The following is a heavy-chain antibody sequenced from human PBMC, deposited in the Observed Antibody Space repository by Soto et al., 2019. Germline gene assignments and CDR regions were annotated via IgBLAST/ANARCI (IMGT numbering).Heavy chain of an antibody. D-gene: IGHD2-2*01. CDR1: GFTFSSYW. CDR2: INSDGSST. V-gene: IGHV3-74*01. CDR3: ARVLVVPAATYNNWFDP. J-gene: IGHJ5*02. Sequence: GGSLRLSCAASGFTFSSYWMHWVRQAPGKGLVWVSRINSDGSSTSYADSVKGRFTISRDNAKNTLYLQMNSLRAEDTAVYYCARVLVVPAATYNNWFDPWGQGTLVTVSS.